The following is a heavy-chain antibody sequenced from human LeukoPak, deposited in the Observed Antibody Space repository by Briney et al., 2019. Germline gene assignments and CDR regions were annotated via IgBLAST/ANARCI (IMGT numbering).Heavy chain of an antibody. CDR2: IYYSGST. J-gene: IGHJ5*02. Sequence: SETLSLTCTVSGGSISSGGYYWSWIRQHPGKGLEWIGYIYYSGSTYYNPSLKSRVTISVDTSKNQFSLKLSSVTAADTAVYYCARDIYYDSSGYSPRVDLWGQGTLVTVSS. V-gene: IGHV4-31*03. CDR1: GGSISSGGYY. CDR3: ARDIYYDSSGYSPRVDL. D-gene: IGHD3-22*01.